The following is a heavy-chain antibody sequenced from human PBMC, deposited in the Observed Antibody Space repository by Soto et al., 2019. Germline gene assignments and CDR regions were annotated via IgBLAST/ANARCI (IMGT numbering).Heavy chain of an antibody. V-gene: IGHV1-3*01. J-gene: IGHJ5*02. Sequence: ASVKVSCKASGYTFTSYAMHWVRQAPGQRLEWMGWINAGNGNTKYSQKFQGRVTITRDTSASTAYMELSSLRSEDTAVYYCARDLYDCSGGSCYSGWFDPWGQGTLVTVSS. CDR2: INAGNGNT. CDR3: ARDLYDCSGGSCYSGWFDP. CDR1: GYTFTSYA. D-gene: IGHD2-15*01.